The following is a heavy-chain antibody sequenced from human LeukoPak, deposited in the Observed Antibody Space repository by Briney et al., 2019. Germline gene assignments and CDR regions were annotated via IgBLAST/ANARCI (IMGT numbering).Heavy chain of an antibody. CDR1: GGSISSGGYS. J-gene: IGHJ4*02. V-gene: IGHV4-30-2*01. CDR2: IYHSGST. D-gene: IGHD1-26*01. CDR3: AGGRFWSHLDY. Sequence: SQTLSLTCAVSGGSISSGGYSWSWIRQPPGKGLEWIGYIYHSGSTYYNPSLKSRVTISVDRSKNQFSLKLSSVTAADTAVYYCAGGRFWSHLDYWGQGTLVTVSS.